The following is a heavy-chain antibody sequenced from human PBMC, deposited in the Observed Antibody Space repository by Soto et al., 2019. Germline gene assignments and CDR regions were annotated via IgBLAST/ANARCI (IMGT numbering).Heavy chain of an antibody. J-gene: IGHJ3*02. V-gene: IGHV1-2*04. D-gene: IGHD2-15*01. CDR3: AIVVGYKPGDAFHI. CDR2: INPNSGGT. Sequence: ASVKVSCKASGYTFTGYYMHWVRQAPGQGLEWMGWINPNSGGTNYAQKFQGWVTMTRDTSISTAYMELSRLRSDDTAVYYCAIVVGYKPGDAFHIWCPGLMVTVSS. CDR1: GYTFTGYY.